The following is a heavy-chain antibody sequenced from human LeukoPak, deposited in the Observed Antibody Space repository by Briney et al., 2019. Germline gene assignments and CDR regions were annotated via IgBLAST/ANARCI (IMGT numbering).Heavy chain of an antibody. D-gene: IGHD1-14*01. CDR3: ASSSWYIRVNYLAD. Sequence: SETLSLTCAVYGGSFSGHYWSWIRQPPGKGLEWIGEINHSGSTNYNPSLKSRVTISVDTSNNQFSLKLSSVTAADTAVYYCASSSWYIRVNYLADWGQGTLVTVSS. CDR2: INHSGST. V-gene: IGHV4-34*01. CDR1: GGSFSGHY. J-gene: IGHJ4*02.